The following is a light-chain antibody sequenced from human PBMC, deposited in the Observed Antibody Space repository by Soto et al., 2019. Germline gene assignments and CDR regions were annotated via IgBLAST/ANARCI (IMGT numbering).Light chain of an antibody. CDR1: SSDVGGYNY. J-gene: IGLJ2*01. CDR3: ISITGSSPLGV. Sequence: QAVVTQPASVSGSPGQSITISCTGTSSDVGGYNYVSWYQQHPGKAPKLMIYDVSNRPSGVSNRFSGSKSGNTASLTISGLQAGDGVDYYCISITGSSPLGVFGGGTRLPVL. CDR2: DVS. V-gene: IGLV2-14*01.